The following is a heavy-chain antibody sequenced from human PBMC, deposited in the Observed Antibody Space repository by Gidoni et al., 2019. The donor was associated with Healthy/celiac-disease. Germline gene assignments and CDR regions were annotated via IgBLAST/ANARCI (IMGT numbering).Heavy chain of an antibody. CDR2: IYHSGST. Sequence: QVQLQESGPGLVKPSETLSLTCAVSGYSISSGYYWGWIRQPPGKGLEWIGSIYHSGSTYYNPSLKSRVTISVDTSKNQFSLKLSSVTAADTAVYYCARTYAGPSESIFGVVIMYWFDPWGQGTLVTVSS. V-gene: IGHV4-38-2*01. J-gene: IGHJ5*02. D-gene: IGHD3-3*01. CDR1: GYSISSGYY. CDR3: ARTYAGPSESIFGVVIMYWFDP.